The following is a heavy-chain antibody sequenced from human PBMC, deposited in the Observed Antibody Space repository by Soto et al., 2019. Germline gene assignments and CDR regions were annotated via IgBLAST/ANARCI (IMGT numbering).Heavy chain of an antibody. J-gene: IGHJ3*02. CDR2: IKQDGSEK. V-gene: IGHV3-7*03. CDR1: GFTFSSHW. CDR3: ARDGMGGATTGRDAFDI. Sequence: VGSLRLSCAASGFTFSSHWMSWVRQAPGKGLEWVANIKQDGSEKYYVDSVKGRFTISRDNAKNSLYLQMNSLRAEDTAVYYCARDGMGGATTGRDAFDIWGQGTMVTVSS. D-gene: IGHD1-26*01.